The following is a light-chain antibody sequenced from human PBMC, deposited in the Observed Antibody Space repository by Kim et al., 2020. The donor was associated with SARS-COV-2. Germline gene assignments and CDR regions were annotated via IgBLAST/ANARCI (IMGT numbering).Light chain of an antibody. Sequence: QTATLTCPGNSDNVGDQGAAWLQQHRGHSPKLLSYRNNNRPSGISEKFSASRSGNTASLTITGLQPEDEADYYCSAWDNRLSVWVFGGGTKLTVL. V-gene: IGLV10-54*04. CDR1: SDNVGDQG. J-gene: IGLJ3*02. CDR2: RNN. CDR3: SAWDNRLSVWV.